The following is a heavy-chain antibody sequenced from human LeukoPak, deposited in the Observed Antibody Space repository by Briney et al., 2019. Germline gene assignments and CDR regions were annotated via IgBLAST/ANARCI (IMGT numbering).Heavy chain of an antibody. V-gene: IGHV1-69*04. J-gene: IGHJ4*02. CDR3: ARGDGDFTLDVDY. Sequence: SVKVSCKASGGTFSSYAISWVRQAPGQGLEWMGRIIPILGIANYAQKFQGRVTITADKSTSTAYMELSSLRSEDTAVYYCARGDGDFTLDVDYWGQGTLVTVSS. CDR2: IIPILGIA. CDR1: GGTFSSYA. D-gene: IGHD4-17*01.